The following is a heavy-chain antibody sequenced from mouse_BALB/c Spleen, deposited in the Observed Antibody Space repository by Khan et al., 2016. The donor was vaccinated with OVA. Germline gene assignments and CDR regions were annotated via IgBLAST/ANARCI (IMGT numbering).Heavy chain of an antibody. J-gene: IGHJ3*01. Sequence: VQLQQSGAELARPGASVKMSCKASGYTFTTYTIHWVKQRPGQGLEWIGYIIPSNDYTNYNQKFKDRATLTADKSSSTAYMQLSSLTSEDSADDYCVREGAYYRSDGWFAYWGQGTLVTVSA. D-gene: IGHD2-14*01. CDR1: GYTFTTYT. V-gene: IGHV1-4*01. CDR2: IIPSNDYT. CDR3: VREGAYYRSDGWFAY.